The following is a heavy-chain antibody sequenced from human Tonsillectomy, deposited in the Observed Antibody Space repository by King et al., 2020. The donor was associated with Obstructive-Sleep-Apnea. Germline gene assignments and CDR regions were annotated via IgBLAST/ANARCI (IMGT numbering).Heavy chain of an antibody. CDR1: GFTFSDHY. CDR2: TGSKASSYIT. D-gene: IGHD4-11*01. V-gene: IGHV3-72*01. Sequence: VQLVESGGGLVQPGGSLRLSCAASGFTFSDHYMDWFRQAPGKGLVWVCRTGSKASSYITDYAASVKGRFTISRGDSKNYLYLQMNSLKTEDTAVYYCTREGLRRLHLDYWGQGALVTVSS. CDR3: TREGLRRLHLDY. J-gene: IGHJ4*02.